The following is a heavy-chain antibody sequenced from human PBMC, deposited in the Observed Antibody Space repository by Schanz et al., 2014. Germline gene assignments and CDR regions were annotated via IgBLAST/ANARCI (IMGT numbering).Heavy chain of an antibody. CDR3: ARDVRLDRRGNWFDP. V-gene: IGHV3-7*01. Sequence: EVQLLESGGGLVQPGGSLRLSCAASTFTFSSDWMSWVRQAPGKGLEWVANIKEDGSVKDYVDSVKGRFTISRDNAKNSLYLQMTSLRAEDTAVYYCARDVRLDRRGNWFDPWGQGTLVTVSS. D-gene: IGHD1-1*01. J-gene: IGHJ5*02. CDR1: TFTFSSDW. CDR2: IKEDGSVK.